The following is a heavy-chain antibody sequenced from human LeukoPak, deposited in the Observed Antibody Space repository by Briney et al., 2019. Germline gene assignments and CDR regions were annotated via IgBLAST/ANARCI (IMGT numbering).Heavy chain of an antibody. CDR3: ARGLATLNMTTVTTYFDY. CDR2: INHSGST. D-gene: IGHD4-17*01. Sequence: SETLSLTCAVYGGSFSGYYWSWIRQPPGKGLEWIGEINHSGSTNYNPSLKSRVTISVDTSKNQFSLKLSSVTAADTAVYYCARGLATLNMTTVTTYFDYWDQGTLVTVSS. V-gene: IGHV4-34*01. CDR1: GGSFSGYY. J-gene: IGHJ4*02.